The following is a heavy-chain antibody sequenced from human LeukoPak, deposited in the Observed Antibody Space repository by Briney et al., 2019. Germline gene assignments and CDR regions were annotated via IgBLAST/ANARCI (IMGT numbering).Heavy chain of an antibody. Sequence: GGSLRLSCAASGFTFSSYAMHWVRQAPGKGLEWVAVISYDGSNKYYADSVKGRFTISRDNAKNTLYLQMNSLRAEDTAVYYCAREGDGYNFDYWGQGTLVTVSS. CDR1: GFTFSSYA. CDR3: AREGDGYNFDY. D-gene: IGHD5-24*01. CDR2: ISYDGSNK. V-gene: IGHV3-30*04. J-gene: IGHJ4*02.